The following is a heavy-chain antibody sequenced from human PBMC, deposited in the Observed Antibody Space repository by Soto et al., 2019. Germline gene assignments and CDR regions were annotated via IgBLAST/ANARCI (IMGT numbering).Heavy chain of an antibody. CDR2: ITPIVGTT. CDR3: SLLEFTDDAVRDF. D-gene: IGHD2-2*01. Sequence: QVQLAQSGAEVKKPASSVRVSCKAFGGPLSKYGIGWVRQAPGQRLEYLGGITPIVGTTTYVQKFQGRLTITADESANTISMELSRLIPEDTAIYYCSLLEFTDDAVRDFWGHGTLVIVSS. V-gene: IGHV1-69*01. J-gene: IGHJ4*01. CDR1: GGPLSKYG.